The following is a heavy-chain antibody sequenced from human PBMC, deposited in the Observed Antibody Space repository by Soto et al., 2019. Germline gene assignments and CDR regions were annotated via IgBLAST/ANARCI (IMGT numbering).Heavy chain of an antibody. CDR2: IWYDGSNK. V-gene: IGHV3-33*03. Sequence: PGGSLRLSCAASGFTFSSYGMHWVRQAPGKGLEWVAVIWYDGSNKYYADSVKGRFTISRDNAKNTLYLQMNSLRAEDTAVYYCTRGDRGAFDLWGQGTMVTVSS. CDR3: TRGDRGAFDL. J-gene: IGHJ3*01. CDR1: GFTFSSYG. D-gene: IGHD2-21*02.